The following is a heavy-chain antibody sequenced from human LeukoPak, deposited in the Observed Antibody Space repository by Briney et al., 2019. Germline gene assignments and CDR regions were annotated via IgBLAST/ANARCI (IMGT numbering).Heavy chain of an antibody. Sequence: PSQTLSLTCTVSGGSITSDSYYWSWIRQHPGKGLEWIAYIYYSGSNYYNPSLKNRVTISADTSKNQFSLKLSSVTAADTAVYFCARGKDSSDYFDYWGQGTLVTVSS. CDR1: GGSITSDSYY. CDR3: ARGKDSSDYFDY. D-gene: IGHD3-22*01. CDR2: IYYSGSN. V-gene: IGHV4-31*03. J-gene: IGHJ4*02.